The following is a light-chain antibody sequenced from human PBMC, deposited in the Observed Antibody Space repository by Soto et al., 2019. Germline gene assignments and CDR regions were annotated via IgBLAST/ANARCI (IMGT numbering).Light chain of an antibody. J-gene: IGKJ1*01. CDR2: LGS. V-gene: IGKV2-28*01. CDR3: MQALQTPPWT. CDR1: QSLLHSNGYNY. Sequence: DIVMTQSPLSLPVTPGEPASISCRSSQSLLHSNGYNYLDWYLQKPGQSPQLLIYLGSNRASGGPDRCSGSGSGTDFTLKISRVEAEDVGVYYCMQALQTPPWTFGQGTKVEIK.